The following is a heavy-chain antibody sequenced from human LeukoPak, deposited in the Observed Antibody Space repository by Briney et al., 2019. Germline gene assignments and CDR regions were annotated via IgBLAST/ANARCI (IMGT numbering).Heavy chain of an antibody. V-gene: IGHV4-34*01. J-gene: IGHJ4*02. CDR3: ASVPTTVTKPPALRY. D-gene: IGHD4-17*01. Sequence: SETPSLTCAVYGGSFSGYYWSWIRQPPGKGLEWIGEINHSGSTNYNPSLKSRVTISVDTSKNQFSLKVSSVTAADTAVYYCASVPTTVTKPPALRYWGQGTLVAVSS. CDR1: GGSFSGYY. CDR2: INHSGST.